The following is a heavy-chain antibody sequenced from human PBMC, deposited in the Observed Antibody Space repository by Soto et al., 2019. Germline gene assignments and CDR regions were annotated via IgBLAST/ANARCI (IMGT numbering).Heavy chain of an antibody. CDR2: ISYDGSNK. V-gene: IGHV3-30*18. Sequence: QVQLVESGGGVVQPGRSLRLSCSASGFTFSSYGMHWVRQAPGKGLEWVAGISYDGSNKYYADSVKGRFTISRDNSKKAMYLQMNSLRAEDTAVYYCAKDSRGYSYSYYYYGMDVWGQGTTVTVSS. CDR1: GFTFSSYG. J-gene: IGHJ6*02. D-gene: IGHD5-18*01. CDR3: AKDSRGYSYSYYYYGMDV.